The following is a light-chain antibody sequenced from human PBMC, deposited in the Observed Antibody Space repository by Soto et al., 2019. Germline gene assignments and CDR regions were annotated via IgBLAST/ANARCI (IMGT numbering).Light chain of an antibody. V-gene: IGKV1-5*01. CDR3: QQYRSYSPIT. Sequence: GDRGTITCRASQSITNRLAWYQQKPGKAPKVLIYDASNLESGVPSRFSGSGSGTEFTLTISSLQTDDFATYYCQQYRSYSPITFGQGTRLEIK. CDR1: QSITNR. CDR2: DAS. J-gene: IGKJ5*01.